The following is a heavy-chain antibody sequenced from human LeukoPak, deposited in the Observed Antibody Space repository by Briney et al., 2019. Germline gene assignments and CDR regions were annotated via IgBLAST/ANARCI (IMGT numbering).Heavy chain of an antibody. CDR3: ARLVEYYDSSGYSVSRYWYFDL. J-gene: IGHJ2*01. V-gene: IGHV5-51*01. Sequence: GESLKISCKGSGHSFTSYWIGWVRQMPGKGLEWMGIIYPGDSDTRYSPSFQGQVTISADKSISTAYLQWSSLKASDTAMYYCARLVEYYDSSGYSVSRYWYFDLWGRGTLVTVSS. D-gene: IGHD3-22*01. CDR2: IYPGDSDT. CDR1: GHSFTSYW.